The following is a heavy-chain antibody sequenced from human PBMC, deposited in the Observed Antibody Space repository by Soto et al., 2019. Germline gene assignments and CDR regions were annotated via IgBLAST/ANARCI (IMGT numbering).Heavy chain of an antibody. V-gene: IGHV4-30-4*01. J-gene: IGHJ4*02. CDR2: IYYSGST. Sequence: SETLSLTCTVSGGSISSGDYYWSWIRQPPGKGLEWIGYIYYSGSTYYNPSLKSRVTISVDTPKNQFSLKLSSVTAADTAVYYCASHGGRPPLDYWGQGTLVTVSS. CDR1: GGSISSGDYY. CDR3: ASHGGRPPLDY. D-gene: IGHD2-15*01.